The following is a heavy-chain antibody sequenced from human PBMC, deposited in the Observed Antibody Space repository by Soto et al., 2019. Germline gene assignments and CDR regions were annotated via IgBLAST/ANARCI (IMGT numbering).Heavy chain of an antibody. CDR3: ARDRIAGSKYYYGMDV. CDR2: IIPIFSTE. D-gene: IGHD4-4*01. CDR1: GGTFSSYA. J-gene: IGHJ6*02. Sequence: QVQLVQSGAEVKKPGSSVRVSCKASGGTFSSYAISWVRQAPGQGLEWVGGIIPIFSTENYAQKFQGRVTITADESTSTAYMELSSLRSEDTAVYYCARDRIAGSKYYYGMDVWGQGTTVTVSS. V-gene: IGHV1-69*01.